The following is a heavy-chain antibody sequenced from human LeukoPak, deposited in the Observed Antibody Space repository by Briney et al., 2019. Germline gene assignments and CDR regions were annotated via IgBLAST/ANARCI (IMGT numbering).Heavy chain of an antibody. V-gene: IGHV3-72*01. Sequence: GGSLRLSCAASGFTLSDHEMDWVRQAPGKGLEWVGRTRNKVNSYTTEYAASVKGRFTMSRDDSKNSLYLQMSSLKTEDTAVYYCTTLTGYWGQGTLVTVSS. CDR2: TRNKVNSYTT. CDR1: GFTLSDHE. D-gene: IGHD3-9*01. J-gene: IGHJ4*02. CDR3: TTLTGY.